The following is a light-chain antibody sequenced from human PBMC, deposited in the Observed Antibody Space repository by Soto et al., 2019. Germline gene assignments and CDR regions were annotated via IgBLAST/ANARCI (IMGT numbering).Light chain of an antibody. V-gene: IGKV3D-15*01. CDR2: DAS. J-gene: IGKJ5*01. Sequence: EIVMTQSPATLSVSPGERATLSCRASQSVSSNLAWYQQKPGQAPRLVIFDASNRASGMPERFSGSGSGTDFTLTIARLEPEDFAVYDCQEYDGAPITFGLGTRLEIK. CDR3: QEYDGAPIT. CDR1: QSVSSN.